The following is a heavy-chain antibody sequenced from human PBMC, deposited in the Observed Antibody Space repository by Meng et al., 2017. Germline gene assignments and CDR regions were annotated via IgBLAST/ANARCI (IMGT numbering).Heavy chain of an antibody. Sequence: GSLRLSCTVSGGSISSSSYYWGWIRQPPGKGLEWIGSIYYSGSTYYNPSLKSRVTISVDTSKNQFSLKLSSVTAADTAVYYCAREGNPKYFQHWGQGTLVTVSS. CDR2: IYYSGST. J-gene: IGHJ1*01. V-gene: IGHV4-39*07. CDR3: AREGNPKYFQH. CDR1: GGSISSSSYY.